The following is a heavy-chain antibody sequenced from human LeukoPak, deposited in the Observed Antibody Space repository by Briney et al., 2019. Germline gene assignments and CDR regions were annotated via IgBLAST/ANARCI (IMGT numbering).Heavy chain of an antibody. D-gene: IGHD1-7*01. CDR3: ARANWNYGSYYFDY. CDR1: GYTFTSYD. J-gene: IGHJ4*02. CDR2: MNPNSGNT. V-gene: IGHV1-8*01. Sequence: ASVKVSCKASGYTFTSYDINWVRQATGQGLEWMGWMNPNSGNTGYAQKFQGRVTMTRNTSISTAYMALSSLRSEDTAVYYCARANWNYGSYYFDYWGQGTLVTVSS.